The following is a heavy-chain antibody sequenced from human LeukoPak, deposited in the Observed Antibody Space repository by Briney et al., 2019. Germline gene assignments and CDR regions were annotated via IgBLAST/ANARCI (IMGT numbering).Heavy chain of an antibody. J-gene: IGHJ4*02. CDR1: RFTFSSYG. CDR2: IWYDGSNK. D-gene: IGHD3-3*01. Sequence: GGSLRLSCAASRFTFSSYGMHWVRQAPGKGLEWVAVIWYDGSNKYYADSVKGRFTISRDNSKNTLYLQMNSLRAEDTAVYYCARSFDFWSGSYYFDYWGQGTLVTVSS. V-gene: IGHV3-33*01. CDR3: ARSFDFWSGSYYFDY.